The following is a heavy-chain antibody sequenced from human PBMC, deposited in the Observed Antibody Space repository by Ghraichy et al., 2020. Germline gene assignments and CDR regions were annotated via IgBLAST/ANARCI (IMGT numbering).Heavy chain of an antibody. CDR1: GFTVTTNS. Sequence: GALRLSCAASGFTVTTNSMSWVRQAPGKGLEWVSVIYSAGYAYYADSVKGRFTISRDTSKNTLYLHMNSLRAEDTAFYYCAGDPPGGSGFYYFNYWGQGTLVTVSS. V-gene: IGHV3-53*01. D-gene: IGHD6-19*01. CDR2: IYSAGYA. J-gene: IGHJ4*02. CDR3: AGDPPGGSGFYYFNY.